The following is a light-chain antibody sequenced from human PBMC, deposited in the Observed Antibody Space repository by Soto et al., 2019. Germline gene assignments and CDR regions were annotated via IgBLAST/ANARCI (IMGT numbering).Light chain of an antibody. V-gene: IGKV4-1*01. CDR2: WAS. Sequence: DIVMTQSPDSLAVSLGERATINCRSSQGVLYSSDNKNYLAWYQQRPGQPPRLLIYWASTRESGVPDRFSGSGSGTDFTLTISSLQAEDVAVYYCQQYYSSLQGTFGQGTKLEIK. CDR3: QQYYSSLQGT. J-gene: IGKJ2*01. CDR1: QGVLYSSDNKNY.